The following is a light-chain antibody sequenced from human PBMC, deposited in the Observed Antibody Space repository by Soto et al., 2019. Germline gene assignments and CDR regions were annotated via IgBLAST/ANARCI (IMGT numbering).Light chain of an antibody. CDR3: QQYNGYST. J-gene: IGKJ1*01. Sequence: AIQVTQSPSSLSASVGDRVTITCRTSQGIRSALGWYQQKPGKVPKLLIYDVSTLESGVPSRFSGSGSGTEFTLTVSSLQPDDFATYYCQQYNGYSTFGQGTKVDIK. CDR2: DVS. CDR1: QGIRSA. V-gene: IGKV1-13*02.